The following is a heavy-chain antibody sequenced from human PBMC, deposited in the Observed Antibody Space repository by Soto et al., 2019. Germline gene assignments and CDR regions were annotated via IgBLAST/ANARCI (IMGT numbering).Heavy chain of an antibody. CDR3: ARGDYYDIHDY. D-gene: IGHD3-22*01. Sequence: QVQLVQSGAEVKKPGASVKVSCKASGYTFTSYAMHWVRQAPGQRLEWMGWINAGNGNTKYSQKLQGRVTITRDTSASKAYMEVSSLRSEDTAVYYCARGDYYDIHDYWGQGTLVTVSS. CDR2: INAGNGNT. CDR1: GYTFTSYA. J-gene: IGHJ4*02. V-gene: IGHV1-3*01.